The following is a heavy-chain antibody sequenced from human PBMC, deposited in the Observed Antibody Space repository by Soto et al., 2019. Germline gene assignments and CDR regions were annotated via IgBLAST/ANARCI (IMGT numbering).Heavy chain of an antibody. J-gene: IGHJ4*02. D-gene: IGHD6-13*01. Sequence: PSETLSLTCTVSGGSISSYYWSWIRQLPGKGLEWIGYIYYSGSTNYNPSLKSRVTISVDTSKNQFSLKLSSVTAADTAVYYCARAGISTGFDYWGQGTLVTVSS. CDR3: ARAGISTGFDY. CDR1: GGSISSYY. CDR2: IYYSGST. V-gene: IGHV4-59*01.